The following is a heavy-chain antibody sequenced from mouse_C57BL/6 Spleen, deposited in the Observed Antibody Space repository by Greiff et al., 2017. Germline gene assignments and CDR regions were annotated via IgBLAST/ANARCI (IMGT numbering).Heavy chain of an antibody. J-gene: IGHJ2*01. CDR1: GYTFTSYW. D-gene: IGHD1-1*01. CDR3: ARREGFITTVGDDY. V-gene: IGHV1-55*01. Sequence: QVQLLQPGAELVKPGASVKMSCKASGYTFTSYWITWVKQRPGQGLEWIGDIYPGSGSTNYNEKFKSKATLTVDTSSSTAYMQISSLTSEDTAVYYCARREGFITTVGDDYWGQGTTLTVSS. CDR2: IYPGSGST.